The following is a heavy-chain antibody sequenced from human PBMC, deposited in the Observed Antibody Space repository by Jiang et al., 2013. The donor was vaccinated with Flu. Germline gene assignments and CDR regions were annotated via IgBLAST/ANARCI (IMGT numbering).Heavy chain of an antibody. J-gene: IGHJ3*02. CDR2: TNPNSGNT. D-gene: IGHD3-10*01. CDR1: GYTFTSYD. Sequence: VQLVESGAEVKKPGASVKVSCKASGYTFTSYDINWVRQATGQGLEWMGWTNPNSGNTGYAQKFQGRVTMTRNTSISTAYMELSSLRSEDTAVYYCARAGLLWFGELSAFDIWGQGTMVTVSS. CDR3: ARAGLLWFGELSAFDI. V-gene: IGHV1-8*01.